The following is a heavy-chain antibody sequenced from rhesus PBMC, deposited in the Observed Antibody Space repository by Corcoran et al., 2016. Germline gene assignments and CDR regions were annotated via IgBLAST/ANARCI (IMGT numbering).Heavy chain of an antibody. Sequence: QVQLQESGPGLVKPSETLSLTCAVSGYSISSGYGWGWIRQPPGKGLEWVGCLCGNRGSTNYTPALTSLVTISQATSKTQFSLTLSSVTAADTAVYYCARDFGDYYSGSHYSGGFDYWGQGVLVTVSS. CDR1: GYSISSGYG. V-gene: IGHV4-127*01. CDR3: ARDFGDYYSGSHYSGGFDY. J-gene: IGHJ4*01. CDR2: LCGNRGST. D-gene: IGHD3-16*01.